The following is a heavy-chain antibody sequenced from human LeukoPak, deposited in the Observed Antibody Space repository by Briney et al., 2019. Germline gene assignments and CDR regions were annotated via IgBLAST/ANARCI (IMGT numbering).Heavy chain of an antibody. V-gene: IGHV3-11*01. CDR2: ICSSGSTI. CDR1: GFTFSDFD. CDR3: ARADLAYYYDISGQFDY. J-gene: IGHJ4*02. Sequence: GGSLRLSCVASGFTFSDFDMSWIRQAPGEGLEWISYICSSGSTINYADSMTRRVPLSRDNAKYSLYLHMNSLRAEDTAVYYCARADLAYYYDISGQFDYWGQGALVTVSS. D-gene: IGHD3-22*01.